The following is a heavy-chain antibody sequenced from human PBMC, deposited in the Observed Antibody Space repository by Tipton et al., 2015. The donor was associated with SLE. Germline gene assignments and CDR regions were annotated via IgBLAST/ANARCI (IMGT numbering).Heavy chain of an antibody. CDR3: ARDTKGIAAAGYYYYGMDV. D-gene: IGHD6-13*01. V-gene: IGHV4-39*07. CDR2: IYTSGST. CDR1: GGSISSSSYY. Sequence: TLSLTCTVSGGSISSSSYYWGWIRQPPGKGLEWIGRIYTSGSTNYNPSLKSRVTMSVDTSKNHFSLKLSSVTAADTAVYYCARDTKGIAAAGYYYYGMDVWGQGATVSVSS. J-gene: IGHJ6*02.